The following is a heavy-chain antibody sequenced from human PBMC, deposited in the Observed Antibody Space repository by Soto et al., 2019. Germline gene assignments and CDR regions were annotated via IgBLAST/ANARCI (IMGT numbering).Heavy chain of an antibody. CDR1: GFTFSSYS. D-gene: IGHD4-17*01. CDR2: ISSSSSYI. Sequence: GGSLRLSCAASGFTFSSYSMNWVRQAPGKVLEWVSSISSSSSYIYYADSVKGRFTISRDNAKNSLYLQMNSLRAEDTAVYYCARGEMTTVTYNYYYYGMDVWGQGTTVNVSS. CDR3: ARGEMTTVTYNYYYYGMDV. V-gene: IGHV3-21*01. J-gene: IGHJ6*02.